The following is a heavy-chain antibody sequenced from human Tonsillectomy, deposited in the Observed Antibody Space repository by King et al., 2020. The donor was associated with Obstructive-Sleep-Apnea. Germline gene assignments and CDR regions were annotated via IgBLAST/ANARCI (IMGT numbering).Heavy chain of an antibody. CDR1: GFVFSTYW. Sequence: QLVQSGGGLVQPGGSLRLSCVTSGFVFSTYWMTWVRQAPGKGLEWVANINQDGNKKHYVDSVKGRFTISRDNAKNSLYLQMDSLRAEDTAVYYCARGSSAASWGQGTLVTVSS. CDR2: INQDGNKK. J-gene: IGHJ5*02. V-gene: IGHV3-7*04. D-gene: IGHD6-13*01. CDR3: ARGSSAAS.